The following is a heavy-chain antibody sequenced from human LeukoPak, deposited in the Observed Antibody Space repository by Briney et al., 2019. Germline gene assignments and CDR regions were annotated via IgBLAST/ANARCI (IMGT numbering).Heavy chain of an antibody. CDR2: IYHSGST. V-gene: IGHV4-4*02. CDR1: GGSISSSNW. J-gene: IGHJ3*02. Sequence: PSETLSLTCAVSGGSISSSNWWSWVRQPPGKGLEWIGEIYHSGSTNYNPPLKSRVTISVDKSKNQFSLKLSSVTAADTAVYYCAKDSSGYFWDDAFDIWGQGTMVTVSS. CDR3: AKDSSGYFWDDAFDI. D-gene: IGHD3-22*01.